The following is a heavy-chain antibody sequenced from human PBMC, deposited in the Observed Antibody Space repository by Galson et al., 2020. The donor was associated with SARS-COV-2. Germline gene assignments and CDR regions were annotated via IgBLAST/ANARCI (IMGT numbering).Heavy chain of an antibody. J-gene: IGHJ6*03. CDR1: GFTFNTYA. CDR3: ARGHGDVYYYYYYMDV. CDR2: IWYDGSNK. D-gene: IGHD4-17*01. Sequence: GESLKISCTASGFTFNTYAMHWVRQAPGKGLEWVAIIWYDGSNKYYADSVKGRFTISRDNSRNTLHLLMSSLRAEDTGVYYCARGHGDVYYYYYYMDVWGKGTTVTVSS. V-gene: IGHV3-33*01.